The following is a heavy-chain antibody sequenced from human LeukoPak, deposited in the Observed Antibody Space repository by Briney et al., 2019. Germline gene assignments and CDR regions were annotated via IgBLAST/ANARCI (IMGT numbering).Heavy chain of an antibody. CDR3: ARGHYEMGV. CDR2: IAHSGNGM. J-gene: IGHJ6*02. Sequence: GGSLRLSCAASGFTFSDYYMTWLRQAPGKGLEWVSHIAHSGNGMWYADAVKDRFTISRDNAKNLLFLQMDSLRAEDTAVYYCARGHYEMGVWGQGTTVTVSS. V-gene: IGHV3-11*01. CDR1: GFTFSDYY.